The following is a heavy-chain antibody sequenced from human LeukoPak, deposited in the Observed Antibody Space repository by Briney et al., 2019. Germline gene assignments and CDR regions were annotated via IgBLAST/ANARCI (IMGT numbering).Heavy chain of an antibody. V-gene: IGHV1-46*01. CDR1: GYTFTSYG. D-gene: IGHD6-13*01. Sequence: ASVKVSCKASGYTFTSYGISWVRQAPGQGLEWMGIINPSGGSTSYAQKFQGRVTMTRDTSTSTVYMELSSLRSEDAAVYYCARGDSSSPPEGYWGQGTLVTVSS. J-gene: IGHJ4*02. CDR3: ARGDSSSPPEGY. CDR2: INPSGGST.